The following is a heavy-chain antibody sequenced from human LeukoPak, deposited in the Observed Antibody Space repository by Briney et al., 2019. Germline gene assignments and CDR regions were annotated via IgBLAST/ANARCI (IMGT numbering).Heavy chain of an antibody. Sequence: NPSETLSLTCTVSGGSISSSSYYWGWIRQPPGKGLEWIGSIYYSGSTYYNPSLKSRVTISVDTSKNQFSLKLSSVTAADTAVYYCARGRLLWFGELNFDYWGQGTLVTVSS. CDR2: IYYSGST. CDR1: GGSISSSSYY. D-gene: IGHD3-10*01. V-gene: IGHV4-39*07. CDR3: ARGRLLWFGELNFDY. J-gene: IGHJ4*02.